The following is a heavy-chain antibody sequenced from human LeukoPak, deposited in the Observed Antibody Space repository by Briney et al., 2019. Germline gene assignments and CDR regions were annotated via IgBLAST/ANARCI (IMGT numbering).Heavy chain of an antibody. Sequence: GGSLSLSCAASGITFSSYGMSWVRQAPGKGLEWVSSISSTGGTTYYADSVKGRFTISRDNAKNSLYLQMNSLRAEDTAVYYCAELGITMIGGVWGKGTTVTISS. CDR2: ISSTGGTT. J-gene: IGHJ6*04. V-gene: IGHV3-48*03. CDR3: AELGITMIGGV. D-gene: IGHD3-10*02. CDR1: GITFSSYG.